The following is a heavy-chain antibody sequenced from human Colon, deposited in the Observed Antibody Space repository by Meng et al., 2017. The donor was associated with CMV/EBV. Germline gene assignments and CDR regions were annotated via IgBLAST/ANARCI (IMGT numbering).Heavy chain of an antibody. J-gene: IGHJ4*02. CDR3: ARGGATPMVLRY. D-gene: IGHD5-18*01. CDR1: GGAFSGDY. Sequence: TCAGDGGAFSGDYWSWVRQAPEKRLEWIGEINRVGRTNYNPSLKNRVSILVDTSKNQFSLILNSVTAADTAVYYCARGGATPMVLRYWGQGTLVTVS. CDR2: INRVGRT. V-gene: IGHV4-34*01.